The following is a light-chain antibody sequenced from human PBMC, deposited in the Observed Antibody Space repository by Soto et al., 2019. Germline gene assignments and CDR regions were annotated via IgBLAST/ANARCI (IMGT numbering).Light chain of an antibody. Sequence: QSVLTQPASVSGSPGQSITISCTGTSGDIGSYNRVSWYQQHPDKAPKLIIYEVSNRPSGVPDRFSGSKSGNTASLTISGLQAEDEADYYCSLYTSSSTYVFGTGTKLTVL. V-gene: IGLV2-18*01. J-gene: IGLJ1*01. CDR3: SLYTSSSTYV. CDR1: SGDIGSYNR. CDR2: EVS.